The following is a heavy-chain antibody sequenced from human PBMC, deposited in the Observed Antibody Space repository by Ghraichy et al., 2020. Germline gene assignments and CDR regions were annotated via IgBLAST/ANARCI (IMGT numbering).Heavy chain of an antibody. D-gene: IGHD3-10*01. CDR1: GYSFTSYW. J-gene: IGHJ6*02. Sequence: GESLNISCKGSGYSFTSYWIGWVRQMPGKGLEWMGIIYPGDSDTRYSPSFQGQVTISADKSISTAYLQWSSLKASDTAMYYCARQMGFGELIPSYYGMDVWGQGTTVTVSS. V-gene: IGHV5-51*01. CDR3: ARQMGFGELIPSYYGMDV. CDR2: IYPGDSDT.